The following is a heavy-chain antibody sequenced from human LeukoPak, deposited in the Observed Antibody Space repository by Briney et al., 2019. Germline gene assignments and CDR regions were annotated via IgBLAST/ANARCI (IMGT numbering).Heavy chain of an antibody. V-gene: IGHV7-4-1*02. D-gene: IGHD6-19*01. CDR2: INTNTGNP. Sequence: ASVKVPCKASGCTFTSYAMNWVRQAPGQGLEWMGWINTNTGNPTYAQGFTGRFVFSSDTSVSTAYLQISSLKAEDTAVYYCARDFGSGWPNLGYWGQGTLVTVSS. CDR3: ARDFGSGWPNLGY. J-gene: IGHJ4*02. CDR1: GCTFTSYA.